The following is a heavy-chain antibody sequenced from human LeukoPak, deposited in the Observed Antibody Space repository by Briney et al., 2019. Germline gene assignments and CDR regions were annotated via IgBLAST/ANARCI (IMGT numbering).Heavy chain of an antibody. D-gene: IGHD5-18*01. CDR2: IWYDGSNK. CDR1: GFTFSSYG. Sequence: PGRSLRLSCAASGFTFSSYGMHWVRQAPGKGLERVAVIWYDGSNKYYADSVKGRFTISRDNSKNTLYLQMNSLRAEDTAVYYCARDDSGQLDYWGQGTLVTVSS. J-gene: IGHJ4*02. CDR3: ARDDSGQLDY. V-gene: IGHV3-33*01.